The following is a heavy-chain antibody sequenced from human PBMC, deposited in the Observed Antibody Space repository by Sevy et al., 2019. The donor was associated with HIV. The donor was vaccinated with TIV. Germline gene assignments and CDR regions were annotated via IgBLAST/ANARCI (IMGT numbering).Heavy chain of an antibody. V-gene: IGHV1-18*01. CDR2: ISGYNGNT. Sequence: ASVKVSCKASGYTFTNYGFSWVRQAPGQGLEWMGWISGYNGNTNYAQMFQGRVTMTTDTSTSTAFMELKSLRSDDTAVYYCVRDYHTSGSYYDYWGQGTLVTVSS. J-gene: IGHJ4*02. CDR1: GYTFTNYG. CDR3: VRDYHTSGSYYDY. D-gene: IGHD3-10*01.